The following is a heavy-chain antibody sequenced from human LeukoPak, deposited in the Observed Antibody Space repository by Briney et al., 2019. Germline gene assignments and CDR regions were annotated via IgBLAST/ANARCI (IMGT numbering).Heavy chain of an antibody. Sequence: SETLSLTCTVSGGSISSYYWSWIRQPAGKGLEWIGRIYTSGSTNYNPSLKSRVTMSVDTSKNQFSLKLSSVTAADTAVYYCARDEDGYHSGDAFDYWGQGTLVTVSS. CDR3: ARDEDGYHSGDAFDY. J-gene: IGHJ4*02. CDR1: GGSISSYY. CDR2: IYTSGST. V-gene: IGHV4-4*07. D-gene: IGHD5-24*01.